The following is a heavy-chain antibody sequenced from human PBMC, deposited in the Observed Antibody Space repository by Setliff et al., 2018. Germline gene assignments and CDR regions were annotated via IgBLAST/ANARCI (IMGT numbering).Heavy chain of an antibody. CDR1: GGSISSHY. Sequence: KPSETLSLTCTVSGGSISSHYWNWIRQPPGKELEWIGYIYYSGNSNYDTNYNPSLKRRVTILSDTSKNQFSLILSSVTAADTAVYYCARAGYNYYYGDYWGQGSLVTVSS. CDR3: ARAGYNYYYGDY. CDR2: IYYSGNSNYDT. J-gene: IGHJ4*02. D-gene: IGHD3-10*01. V-gene: IGHV4-59*11.